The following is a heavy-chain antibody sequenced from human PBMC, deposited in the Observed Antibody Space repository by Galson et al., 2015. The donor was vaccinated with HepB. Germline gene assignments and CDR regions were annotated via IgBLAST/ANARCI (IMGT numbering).Heavy chain of an antibody. CDR1: GFTFSSYS. J-gene: IGHJ4*02. V-gene: IGHV3-48*01. CDR3: ARDLVDREPY. D-gene: IGHD2-21*01. Sequence: SLRLSCAASGFTFSSYSMNWVRQAPGKGLEWVSYISTSSSLIYYADSVKGRFTISRDNAKNSLYLQMNSLRAEDTAVYYCARDLVDREPYWGQGTLVTVSS. CDR2: ISTSSSLI.